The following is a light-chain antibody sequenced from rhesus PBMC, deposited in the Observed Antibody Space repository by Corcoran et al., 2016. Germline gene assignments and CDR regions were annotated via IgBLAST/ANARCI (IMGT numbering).Light chain of an antibody. CDR2: KAS. CDR1: PGISIW. Sequence: DIQMTQSPSSLSASVGDRVTITCRASPGISIWLAWYQQKPGKDPKLLIYKASALQSGVPSRFSGSGSGTECTLTIISLQPEDFATYYCQQHDSAPRTFGQGTKVEIK. CDR3: QQHDSAPRT. J-gene: IGKJ1*01. V-gene: IGKV1-21*01.